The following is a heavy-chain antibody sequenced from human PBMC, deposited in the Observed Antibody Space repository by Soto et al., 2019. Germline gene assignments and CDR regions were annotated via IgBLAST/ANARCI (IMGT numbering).Heavy chain of an antibody. J-gene: IGHJ4*02. V-gene: IGHV1-69*02. D-gene: IGHD3-10*01. CDR2: VVPILGMA. CDR3: ATNYGSGSTHFDY. Sequence: QVQLVQSGAEVKKPGSSVKVSCTASEGTFNSYTISWVRQAPGQGLEWMGRVVPILGMADFARKFQGRVMITADKPTSTAYMVLSSLRSVDTAVNYCATNYGSGSTHFDYWVKGTLVTV. CDR1: EGTFNSYT.